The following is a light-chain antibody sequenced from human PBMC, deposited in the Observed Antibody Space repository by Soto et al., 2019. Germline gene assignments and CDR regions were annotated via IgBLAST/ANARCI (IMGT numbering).Light chain of an antibody. CDR1: SSDFGIYNS. CDR2: DVT. CDR3: SSCTSSSSYV. Sequence: QSALTQPASVSGSPGQSITLLCTGTSSDFGIYNSVAWYQQHPGKTPKLMIHDVTNRPLGVSSRFSGSRAVNTAPLTISGLQAEDEADYYCSSCTSSSSYVFGPGTKPTVL. V-gene: IGLV2-14*03. J-gene: IGLJ1*01.